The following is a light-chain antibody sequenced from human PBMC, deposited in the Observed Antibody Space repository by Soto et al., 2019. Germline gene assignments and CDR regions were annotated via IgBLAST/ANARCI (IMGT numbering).Light chain of an antibody. CDR3: AAWDDSLSGLYV. V-gene: IGLV1-47*02. CDR2: SNN. CDR1: SSNIGSNY. Sequence: QSVLTQPPSASGTPGQRVTISCSGSSSNIGSNYVYWYQQLPGTAPKHLIYSNNQRPSGVPARFSGSKSGTSAALAISGLRSAEEADYYCAAWDDSLSGLYVFGTGTKLTVL. J-gene: IGLJ1*01.